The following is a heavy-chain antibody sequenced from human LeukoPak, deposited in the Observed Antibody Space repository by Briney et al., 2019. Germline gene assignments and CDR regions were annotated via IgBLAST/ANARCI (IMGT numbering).Heavy chain of an antibody. CDR2: IYHSGST. CDR1: GYSISSGYY. V-gene: IGHV4-38-2*02. CDR3: ARDQGVIEGYDY. J-gene: IGHJ4*02. D-gene: IGHD2/OR15-2a*01. Sequence: SETLSLTCTVPGYSISSGYYWGCIRHPPGKGLEWIGSIYHSGSTYYNPSLKSRVTISVDTSKTQFSLKLSSVTAADTAVYYCARDQGVIEGYDYWGEGTLVTVSS.